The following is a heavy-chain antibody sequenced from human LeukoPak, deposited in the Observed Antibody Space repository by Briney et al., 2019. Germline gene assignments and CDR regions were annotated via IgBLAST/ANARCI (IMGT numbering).Heavy chain of an antibody. J-gene: IGHJ4*02. CDR1: GFTFSNAW. CDR2: IKSKTDGGTT. D-gene: IGHD5-12*01. V-gene: IGHV3-15*01. Sequence: GGSLRLSCAASGFTFSNAWMSWVRQAPGKGLEWVGRIKSKTDGGTTDYAAPVKGRFTISRDNAKNSLYLQMNSLRAEDTAVYYCAREGGLDYWGQGTLVTVSS. CDR3: AREGGLDY.